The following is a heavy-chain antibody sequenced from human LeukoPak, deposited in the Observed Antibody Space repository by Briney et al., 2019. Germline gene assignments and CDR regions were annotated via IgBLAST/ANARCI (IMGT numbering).Heavy chain of an antibody. CDR3: AKASGIAVAGTLGY. D-gene: IGHD6-19*01. Sequence: GGSLRLSCAASGFTFSSYALTWVRQAPGKGLEWVSAISGSGGSTYYADSVKGRFTISRDNSKNTLYLQMNSLRAEDTAVYYCAKASGIAVAGTLGYWGQGTLVTVSS. CDR1: GFTFSSYA. J-gene: IGHJ4*02. CDR2: ISGSGGST. V-gene: IGHV3-23*01.